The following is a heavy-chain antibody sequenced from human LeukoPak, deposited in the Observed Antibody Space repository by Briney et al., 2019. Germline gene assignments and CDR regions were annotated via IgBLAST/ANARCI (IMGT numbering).Heavy chain of an antibody. D-gene: IGHD6-13*01. Sequence: PSETLSLTCTVSGGSISSYYWSWIRQPPGEGLEWIGYIYYSGSTNYNPSLKSRVTISVDTSKNQFSLKLSSVTAADTAVYYCARSVSSSWDFDYWGQGTLVTVSS. CDR2: IYYSGST. CDR3: ARSVSSSWDFDY. V-gene: IGHV4-59*08. J-gene: IGHJ4*02. CDR1: GGSISSYY.